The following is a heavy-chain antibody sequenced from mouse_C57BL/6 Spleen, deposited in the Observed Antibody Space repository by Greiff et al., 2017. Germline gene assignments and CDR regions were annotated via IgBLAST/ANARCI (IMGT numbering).Heavy chain of an antibody. J-gene: IGHJ3*01. CDR3: AKDYGSPWFAY. CDR2: IYPRSGNT. Sequence: QVQLQQSGAELARPGASVKLSCTASGYTFTSYGISWVKQRTGQGLEWIGEIYPRSGNTYYNEKFKGKATLTADKSSSTAYMELRSLTSEDSAVYFCAKDYGSPWFAYWGQGTLVTVSA. V-gene: IGHV1-81*01. CDR1: GYTFTSYG. D-gene: IGHD1-1*01.